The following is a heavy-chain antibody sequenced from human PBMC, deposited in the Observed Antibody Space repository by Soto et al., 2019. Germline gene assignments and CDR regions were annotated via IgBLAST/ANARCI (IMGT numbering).Heavy chain of an antibody. D-gene: IGHD3-10*01. CDR3: VPGFGY. CDR1: GFIFRSYW. Sequence: PGGSLTLSCAASGFIFRSYWMSWVRQAPGKGLEWVANIKQDGSERNYVDSVKGRFTISRDNAKNSLYLQMNSLRAEDTAVYYCVPGFGYGGQGTLVTVSS. CDR2: IKQDGSER. V-gene: IGHV3-7*01. J-gene: IGHJ4*02.